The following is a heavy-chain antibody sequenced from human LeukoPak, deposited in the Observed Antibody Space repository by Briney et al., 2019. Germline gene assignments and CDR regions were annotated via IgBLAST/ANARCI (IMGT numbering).Heavy chain of an antibody. CDR1: GYTVTGYY. CDR2: INPNSGGT. V-gene: IGHV1-2*02. J-gene: IGHJ4*02. CDR3: ARGIAAALTSFDY. Sequence: GASVNVSCKASGYTVTGYYMHWVRQAPGQGLEWMGWINPNSGGTNYEQKFRGRVTMTRDTSISTACMELSRLRSDDTAVYYCARGIAAALTSFDYWGQGTLVTVSS. D-gene: IGHD6-13*01.